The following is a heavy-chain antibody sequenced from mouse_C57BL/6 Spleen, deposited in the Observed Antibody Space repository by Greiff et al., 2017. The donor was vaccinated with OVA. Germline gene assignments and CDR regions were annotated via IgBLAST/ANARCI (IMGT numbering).Heavy chain of an antibody. V-gene: IGHV1-66*01. CDR1: GYSFTSYY. J-gene: IGHJ2*01. D-gene: IGHD2-4*01. Sequence: VQLVESGPELVKPGASVKISCKASGYSFTSYYIHWVKQRPGQGLEWIGWIYPGSGNTKYNEKFKGKATLTADTSSSTAYMQLSSLTSEDSAVYYCASYDLGYWGQGTTLTVSS. CDR2: IYPGSGNT. CDR3: ASYDLGY.